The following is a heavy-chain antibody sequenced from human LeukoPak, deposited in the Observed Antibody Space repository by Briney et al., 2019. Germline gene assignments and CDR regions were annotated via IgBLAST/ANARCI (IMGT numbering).Heavy chain of an antibody. CDR3: ARVSPADYGDYVRLFDY. CDR1: GGSVSSGTYF. V-gene: IGHV4-61*01. D-gene: IGHD4-17*01. J-gene: IGHJ4*02. CDR2: INHSGST. Sequence: PSETLSLTCTVSGGSVSSGTYFWTWVRQPPGKGLEWIGEINHSGSTNYNPSLKSRVTISVDTSKNQFSLKLSSVTAADTAVYYCARVSPADYGDYVRLFDYWGQGTLVTVSS.